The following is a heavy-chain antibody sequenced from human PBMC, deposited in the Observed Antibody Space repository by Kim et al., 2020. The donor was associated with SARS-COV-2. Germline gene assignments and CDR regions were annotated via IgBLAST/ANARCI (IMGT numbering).Heavy chain of an antibody. Sequence: GGSLRLSCAASGFTFSSYAMSWVRQAPGKGLEWVSAISGSGGSTYYADSVKGRFTISRDNSKNTLYLQMNSLRAEDTAVYYCAKDLLGYSGYESQKGIFDYWGQGTLVTVSS. CDR2: ISGSGGST. J-gene: IGHJ4*02. CDR3: AKDLLGYSGYESQKGIFDY. V-gene: IGHV3-23*01. D-gene: IGHD5-12*01. CDR1: GFTFSSYA.